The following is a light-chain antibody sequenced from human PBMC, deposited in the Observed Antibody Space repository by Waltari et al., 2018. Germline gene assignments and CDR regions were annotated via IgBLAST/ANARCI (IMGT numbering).Light chain of an antibody. Sequence: SSELTQDPAVSVALGQTGRITCQGDSLRSYYASWYQQKPGQAPVLVIYGKNNRPSWIPDRFSGYRSGNTASLTITGAQAEDEADYYCNSRDSSGNHVVFGGGTKLTVL. CDR1: SLRSYY. J-gene: IGLJ2*01. V-gene: IGLV3-19*01. CDR3: NSRDSSGNHVV. CDR2: GKN.